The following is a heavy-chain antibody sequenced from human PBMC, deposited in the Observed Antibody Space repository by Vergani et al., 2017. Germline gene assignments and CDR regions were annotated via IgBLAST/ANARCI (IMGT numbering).Heavy chain of an antibody. CDR1: GGSISSYY. Sequence: QVQLQESGPGLVKPSETLSLTCTVSGGSISSYYWSWIRQAPGKGLEWIGDIYYSGSTNYNPSLKSRVTISVDTSKKQFSLKLSSVTAADTAVYYCARHGLVMGAFDIWGQGTMVTVSS. CDR2: IYYSGST. CDR3: ARHGLVMGAFDI. D-gene: IGHD3/OR15-3a*01. J-gene: IGHJ3*02. V-gene: IGHV4-59*08.